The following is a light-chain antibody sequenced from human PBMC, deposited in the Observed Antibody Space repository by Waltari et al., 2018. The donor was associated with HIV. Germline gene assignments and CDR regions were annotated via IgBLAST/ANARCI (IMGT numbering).Light chain of an antibody. CDR1: KLGDKY. CDR3: QAWDNSAAWV. V-gene: IGLV3-1*01. CDR2: QNN. Sequence: SYELTQPPSVSVSPGQTASITCSGDKLGDKYACWYQQRPRQPPVLVIYQNNKRPAGIPDRFSASNSGNTATLTIRGSQAMDEADYYCQAWDNSAAWVFGGGTKLTVL. J-gene: IGLJ3*02.